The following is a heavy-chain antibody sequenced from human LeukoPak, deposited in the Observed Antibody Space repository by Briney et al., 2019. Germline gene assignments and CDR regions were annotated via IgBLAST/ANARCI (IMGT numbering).Heavy chain of an antibody. D-gene: IGHD6-19*01. CDR3: ARGGGQWLVHDAFDI. V-gene: IGHV5-51*01. Sequence: GESLKISCEGSGYTFTHYWIAWVRQMPGKGLEWMGMIFPGDSDTTYSPSFQGQVTISADKSINTAYLQWSSLKASDTAMYYCARGGGQWLVHDAFDIWGQGTMVTVSS. J-gene: IGHJ3*02. CDR2: IFPGDSDT. CDR1: GYTFTHYW.